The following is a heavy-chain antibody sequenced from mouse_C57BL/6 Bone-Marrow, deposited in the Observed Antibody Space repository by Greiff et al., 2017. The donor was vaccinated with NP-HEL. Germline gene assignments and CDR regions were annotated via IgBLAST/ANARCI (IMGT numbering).Heavy chain of an antibody. D-gene: IGHD1-3*01. CDR2: FYPGDGDT. CDR3: ASAYIEYAMDY. J-gene: IGHJ4*01. CDR1: GYAFSSSW. Sequence: VQLQQSGPELVKPGASVKISCKASGYAFSSSWMNWVKQRPGKGLEWIGRFYPGDGDTNYNGKFKGKATLTADKSSSTAYMQLSSLTSEDSAVSSCASAYIEYAMDYWGQGTSVTVSS. V-gene: IGHV1-82*01.